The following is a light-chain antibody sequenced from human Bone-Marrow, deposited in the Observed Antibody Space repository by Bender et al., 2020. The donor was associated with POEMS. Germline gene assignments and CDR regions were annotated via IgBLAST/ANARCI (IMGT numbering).Light chain of an antibody. J-gene: IGLJ2*01. CDR3: CSYAGANTMV. CDR2: NDN. CDR1: NIGSKS. V-gene: IGLV3-21*02. Sequence: SHVLSQPPSVSVAPGQTARITCGGKNIGSKSVHWYQQKPGQAPVLVVYNDNDRPAGIPERLSGSNSGNTATLTISGLQAEDEADYYCCSYAGANTMVFGGGTKLTVL.